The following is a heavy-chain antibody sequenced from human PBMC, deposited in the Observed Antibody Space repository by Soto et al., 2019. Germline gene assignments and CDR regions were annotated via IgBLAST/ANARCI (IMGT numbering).Heavy chain of an antibody. CDR3: ARYGSDMGAFDY. D-gene: IGHD5-18*01. J-gene: IGHJ4*02. CDR2: IYYSGST. CDR1: GGSISSYY. Sequence: QVQLQESGPGLVEPSETLSLTCTVSGGSISSYYWSWIRQPPRKGLECIGYIYYSGSTNYSPSLTTRVTVIVDTFKDQCSLKVISVTAADTAVYYCARYGSDMGAFDYWGRGTLVTVSS. V-gene: IGHV4-59*01.